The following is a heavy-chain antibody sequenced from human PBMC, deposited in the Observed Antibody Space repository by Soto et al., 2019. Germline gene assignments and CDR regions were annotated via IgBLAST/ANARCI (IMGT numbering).Heavy chain of an antibody. CDR2: ISYDGSNK. CDR3: ARDFFGVVIFTGMDV. V-gene: IGHV3-30-3*01. CDR1: GFTFSSYA. Sequence: GGSLRLSCAASGFTFSSYAMHWVRQAPGKGLEWVAVISYDGSNKYYADSVKGRFTISRDNSKNTLYLQMNSLRAEDTAVYYCARDFFGVVIFTGMDVWGQGTTVTV. D-gene: IGHD3-3*01. J-gene: IGHJ6*02.